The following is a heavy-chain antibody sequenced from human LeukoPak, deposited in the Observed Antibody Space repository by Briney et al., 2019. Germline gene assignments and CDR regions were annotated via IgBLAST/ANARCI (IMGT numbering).Heavy chain of an antibody. D-gene: IGHD5-18*01. CDR1: GFTVSSNY. CDR3: AKSLHPAWIQLWSDY. Sequence: GGSLRLSCAASGFTVSSNYMSWVRQAPGKGLEWVSAISGSVGSTYYADSVKGRFTISRDNSKNTLYLQMNSLRAEDTAVYYCAKSLHPAWIQLWSDYWGQGTLVTVSS. CDR2: ISGSVGST. V-gene: IGHV3-23*01. J-gene: IGHJ4*02.